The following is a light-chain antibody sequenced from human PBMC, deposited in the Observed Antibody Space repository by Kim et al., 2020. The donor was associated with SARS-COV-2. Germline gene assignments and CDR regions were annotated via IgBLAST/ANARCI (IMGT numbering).Light chain of an antibody. CDR3: CSYARSLYV. CDR2: DVS. CDR1: SSDVGGYNY. J-gene: IGLJ1*01. Sequence: QSALTQPRSVSGSPGQSVTISCTGTSSDVGGYNYVSWYQQHPGKAPKLMIYDVSKRPSGVPDRFSGSKSGNTASLTISGLQAEDEADYYCCSYARSLYVFGTGTKVTVL. V-gene: IGLV2-11*01.